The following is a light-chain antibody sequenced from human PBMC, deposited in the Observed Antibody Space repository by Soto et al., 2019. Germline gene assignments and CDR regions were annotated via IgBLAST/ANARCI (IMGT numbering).Light chain of an antibody. CDR2: TAA. Sequence: DIQLTQSPSFLSASVGDRVTITCRASQGISSDFAWYQVKPGKVPKLLMYTAATLQSGVPSRFSGGGSGTEITLTFSSLQPEDSATYYCQQANRYPLTFGGGTKVEIK. CDR3: QQANRYPLT. V-gene: IGKV1-9*01. CDR1: QGISSD. J-gene: IGKJ4*01.